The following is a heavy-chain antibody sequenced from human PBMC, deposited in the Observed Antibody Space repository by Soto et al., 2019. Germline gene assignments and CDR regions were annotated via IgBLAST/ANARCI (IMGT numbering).Heavy chain of an antibody. D-gene: IGHD3-22*01. CDR1: GGTFSSYA. Sequence: VKVSCKASGGTFSSYAISWVRQAPGQGLEWMGGIIPIFGTANYAQKFQGRVTITADKSTSTAYMELSSLRSEDTAVYYCASVPPGDYYDSSGYSGWFDPWGQGTLVTVSS. CDR3: ASVPPGDYYDSSGYSGWFDP. J-gene: IGHJ5*02. CDR2: IIPIFGTA. V-gene: IGHV1-69*06.